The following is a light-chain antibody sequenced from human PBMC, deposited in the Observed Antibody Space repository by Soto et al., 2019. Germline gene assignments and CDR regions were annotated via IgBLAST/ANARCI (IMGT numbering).Light chain of an antibody. CDR1: SSNIGAGYD. CDR3: QSYDSSLSGSSV. Sequence: QSVLTQPPSVSGAPGQRVTISCTGRSSNIGAGYDVHWYQQLPGTAPKLLIYGSSNRPSGVPDRFSGSKSGTSASLAITGLQAEDEADYYCQSYDSSLSGSSVFGTGTKVTVL. CDR2: GSS. J-gene: IGLJ1*01. V-gene: IGLV1-40*01.